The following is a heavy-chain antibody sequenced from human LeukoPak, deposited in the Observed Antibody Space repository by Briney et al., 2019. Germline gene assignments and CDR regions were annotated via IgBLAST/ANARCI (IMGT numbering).Heavy chain of an antibody. CDR2: ISYDGSNE. V-gene: IGHV3-30*09. Sequence: GGSLRLSCAASGFTFSSYAMHWVRQAPGKGLEWVAVISYDGSNEYYAGSVKGRFAISRENSKNALDLQMNSLRAEDTAVYYCARGPEQQLVSVGCWGQGTLVTVSS. D-gene: IGHD6-13*01. J-gene: IGHJ4*02. CDR3: ARGPEQQLVSVGC. CDR1: GFTFSSYA.